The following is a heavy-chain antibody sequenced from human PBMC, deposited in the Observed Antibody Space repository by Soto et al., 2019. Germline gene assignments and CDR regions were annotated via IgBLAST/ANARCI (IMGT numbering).Heavy chain of an antibody. CDR1: GYTFTSYG. D-gene: IGHD3-22*01. Sequence: ASVKVSCKASGYTFTSYGISWVRQAPGQGLEWMGWISAYNDNTNYAQKLQGRVTMTTDTSTSTAYMELRSLRSDDTAVYYCARDRRGYYDSSGYFGYWGQGTLVTVSS. J-gene: IGHJ4*02. CDR2: ISAYNDNT. CDR3: ARDRRGYYDSSGYFGY. V-gene: IGHV1-18*01.